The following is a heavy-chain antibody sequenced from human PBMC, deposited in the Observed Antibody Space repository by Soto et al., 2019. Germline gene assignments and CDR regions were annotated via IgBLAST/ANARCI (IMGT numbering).Heavy chain of an antibody. CDR1: GYTFTSYY. D-gene: IGHD3-10*01. CDR2: INPSGGST. V-gene: IGHV1-46*03. CDR3: ASRGGDSAYYYYMDV. J-gene: IGHJ6*03. Sequence: ASVKVSCKASGYTFTSYYMNWVRQAPGQGLEWMGIINPSGGSTSYAQKFQGRVTMTRDTSTSTVYMELSSLRSEDTAVYYCASRGGDSAYYYYMDVWGKGTTVTVSS.